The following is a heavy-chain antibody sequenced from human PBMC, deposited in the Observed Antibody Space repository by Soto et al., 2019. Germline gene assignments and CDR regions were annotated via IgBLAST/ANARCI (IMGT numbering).Heavy chain of an antibody. J-gene: IGHJ4*02. CDR2: IKSKTDGGTT. Sequence: EVQLVESGGGLVKPGGSLRLSCAASGFTFSNAWMSWVRQAPGKGLEWVGRIKSKTDGGTTDYAAPVKGRFTISRDDSKNTLYLQMNSLKTEDTAVYYCTPDSFLSSGYYGYWGQGTLVTVSS. V-gene: IGHV3-15*01. CDR3: TPDSFLSSGYYGY. CDR1: GFTFSNAW. D-gene: IGHD3-22*01.